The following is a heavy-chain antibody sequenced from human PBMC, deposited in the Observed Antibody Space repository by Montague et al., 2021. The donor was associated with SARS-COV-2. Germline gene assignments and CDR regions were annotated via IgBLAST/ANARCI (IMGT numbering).Heavy chain of an antibody. D-gene: IGHD2-15*01. CDR3: ARRARDCGGLNCYFFFDY. Sequence: PALVKPTQTLTLTCTFSGFSLTNSGVGVGWVRQPPGKALEWLALIYWNEDKRYSPYLKDRLTITKDTSKNQVILTMTNMDPEDTATYYCARRARDCGGLNCYFFFDYWGQGTLVTVSS. CDR1: GFSLTNSGVG. J-gene: IGHJ4*02. CDR2: IYWNEDK. V-gene: IGHV2-5*01.